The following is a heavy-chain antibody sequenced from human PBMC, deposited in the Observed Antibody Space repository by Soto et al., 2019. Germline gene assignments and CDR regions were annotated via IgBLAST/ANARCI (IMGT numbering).Heavy chain of an antibody. V-gene: IGHV3-11*06. CDR1: GFTFSDND. CDR3: ARGHHSMDV. CDR2: INPSGTNT. Sequence: QVQLVESGGGLAKPGGPLRLSCAASGFTFSDNDMSWIRQAPGKGLEWISYINPSGTNTDYTDSVKDRFTISRDNAENSRYLQMNSLRAEDTALYYCARGHHSMDVWGQGATVTVSS. J-gene: IGHJ6*02. D-gene: IGHD5-18*01.